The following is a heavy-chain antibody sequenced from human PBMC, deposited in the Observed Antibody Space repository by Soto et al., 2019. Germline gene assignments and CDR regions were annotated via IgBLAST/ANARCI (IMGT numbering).Heavy chain of an antibody. V-gene: IGHV4-39*01. D-gene: IGHD1-1*01. Sequence: PSETLSLTCTVSGGSISSSSYYWGWIRQPPGKGLEWIGSIYYSGSTYYNPSLKSRVTISVDTSKNQFSLKLSSVTAADTAVYYCARSGPAFYYYYGMDVWGQGTTVTV. CDR1: GGSISSSSYY. CDR3: ARSGPAFYYYYGMDV. J-gene: IGHJ6*02. CDR2: IYYSGST.